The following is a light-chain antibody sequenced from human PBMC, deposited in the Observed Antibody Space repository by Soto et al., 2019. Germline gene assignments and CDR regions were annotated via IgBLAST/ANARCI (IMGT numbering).Light chain of an antibody. CDR1: QSVSSN. V-gene: IGKV3-15*01. CDR3: QQYDNLPLT. Sequence: EIVMTQSPATLSVSPGERATLSCRASQSVSSNLAWYQQKPGQAPRLLIFGVSSRATGVPARFSGSGSGTEFTLTINSLQSEDFAVYFCQQYDNLPLTFGPGTKVDIK. CDR2: GVS. J-gene: IGKJ3*01.